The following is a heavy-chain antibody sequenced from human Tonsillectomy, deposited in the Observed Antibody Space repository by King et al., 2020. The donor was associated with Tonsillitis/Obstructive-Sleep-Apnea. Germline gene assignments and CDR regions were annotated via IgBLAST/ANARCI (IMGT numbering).Heavy chain of an antibody. CDR1: GGSISSGGYY. D-gene: IGHD2-15*01. V-gene: IGHV4-31*01. Sequence: VQLQESGPGLVKPSQTLSLTCTVSGGSISSGGYYWSWIRQHPGKGLEWIGYIYYSGSTYYNPSLKSLVTISVDTSKNQFSLNLSSVTAPDTAWYYCAGGGGYCSGGSCYPDAFDIWGQGTMVTVSS. J-gene: IGHJ3*02. CDR3: AGGGGYCSGGSCYPDAFDI. CDR2: IYYSGST.